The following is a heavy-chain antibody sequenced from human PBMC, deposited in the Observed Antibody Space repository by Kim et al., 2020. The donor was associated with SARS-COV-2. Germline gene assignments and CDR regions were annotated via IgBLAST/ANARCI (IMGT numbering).Heavy chain of an antibody. Sequence: ASVKVSCKASGYTFTSYDINWVRQATGQGLEWMGWMNPNSGNTGYAQKFQGRVTMTRNTSISTAYMELSSLRSEDTAVYYCARGPYDYGDYFYYYYMDVWGNGTPVTVSS. CDR2: MNPNSGNT. CDR3: ARGPYDYGDYFYYYYMDV. CDR1: GYTFTSYD. V-gene: IGHV1-8*01. J-gene: IGHJ6*03. D-gene: IGHD4-17*01.